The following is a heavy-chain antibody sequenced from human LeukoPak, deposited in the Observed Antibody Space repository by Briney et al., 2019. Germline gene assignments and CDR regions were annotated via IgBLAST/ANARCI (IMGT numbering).Heavy chain of an antibody. V-gene: IGHV1-69*10. J-gene: IGHJ5*02. CDR1: GGTFSSYA. Sequence: ASVKVSCKASGGTFSSYAISWVRQAPGQGLEWMGGIIPIFGIANYAQKFQGRVTITADKSTSTAYMELSSLRSEDTAVYYCARARYCSGGSCYRVNWFDPWGQGTLVTVSS. CDR2: IIPIFGIA. CDR3: ARARYCSGGSCYRVNWFDP. D-gene: IGHD2-15*01.